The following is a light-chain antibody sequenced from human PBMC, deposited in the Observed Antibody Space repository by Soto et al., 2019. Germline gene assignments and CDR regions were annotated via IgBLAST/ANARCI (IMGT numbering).Light chain of an antibody. Sequence: QSVLTQPPSVSAAPGQKVTISCSGSSSNIGSEYVSWYQQLPGTAPTLLIYDNTERPSGIPDRFSGSKSATSATLVITGLQTGDEADYYCATWDSSLNVGLFGGGTQLTVL. CDR3: ATWDSSLNVGL. J-gene: IGLJ2*01. CDR1: SSNIGSEY. CDR2: DNT. V-gene: IGLV1-51*01.